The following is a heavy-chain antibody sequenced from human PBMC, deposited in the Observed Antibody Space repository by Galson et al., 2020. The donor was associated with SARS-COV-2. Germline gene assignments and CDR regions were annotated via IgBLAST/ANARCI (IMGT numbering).Heavy chain of an antibody. D-gene: IGHD1-20*01. J-gene: IGHJ4*02. CDR2: IRGSGGST. CDR1: RFTFSSYA. V-gene: IGHV3-23*01. CDR3: AKGIRYNADYFDY. Sequence: GGSLRLSCAASRFTFSSYAMSWVRHAPGTGLEWVPAIRGSGGSTYYADSVKGRFTISRDNSKNTLYLQMNSLRAEDTALYYCAKGIRYNADYFDYWGQGTLVTVSS.